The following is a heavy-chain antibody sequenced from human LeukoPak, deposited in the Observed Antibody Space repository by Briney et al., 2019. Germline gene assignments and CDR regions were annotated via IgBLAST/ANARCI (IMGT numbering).Heavy chain of an antibody. CDR1: GYTFTGYY. J-gene: IGHJ4*02. CDR3: ARVRRPVGATSPFDY. Sequence: ASVKLSCKASGYTFTGYYMHWVRQAPGPGLERKGWINPNSGGTNYAQKFQGRVTMTRDTSISTAYMELSRLRSDDTAVDYCARVRRPVGATSPFDYWGQGTLVTVSS. V-gene: IGHV1-2*02. D-gene: IGHD1-26*01. CDR2: INPNSGGT.